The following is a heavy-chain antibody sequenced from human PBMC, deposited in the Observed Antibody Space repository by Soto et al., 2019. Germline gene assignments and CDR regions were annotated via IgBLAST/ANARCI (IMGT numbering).Heavy chain of an antibody. CDR3: ARESIAVAGTGFDY. Sequence: PGGSLRLSCAASGFTFSSYTMNWVRQAPGKGLEWVSLISARGGSTYYADSVKGRFTISRDNSKNTLYLQMNSLRAEDTAVYYCARESIAVAGTGFDYWGQGTLVTVSS. CDR1: GFTFSSYT. CDR2: ISARGGST. V-gene: IGHV3-23*01. D-gene: IGHD6-19*01. J-gene: IGHJ4*02.